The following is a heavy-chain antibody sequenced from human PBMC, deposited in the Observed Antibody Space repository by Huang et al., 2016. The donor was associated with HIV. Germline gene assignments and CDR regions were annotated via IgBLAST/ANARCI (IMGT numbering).Heavy chain of an antibody. J-gene: IGHJ4*02. CDR2: MYYSGST. D-gene: IGHD6-13*01. CDR3: ARHAGSSRRYYFDY. Sequence: QVQLQESGPGLVKPSETLSLTCIVSGASINSRSYYWGWIRQTHGRGLEWLGSMYYSGSTYYNPSLKIRVTMSVDTSKNEFSLKLRSVTAADTAVYYCARHAGSSRRYYFDYWGRGTLVTVSS. V-gene: IGHV4-39*01. CDR1: GASINSRSYY.